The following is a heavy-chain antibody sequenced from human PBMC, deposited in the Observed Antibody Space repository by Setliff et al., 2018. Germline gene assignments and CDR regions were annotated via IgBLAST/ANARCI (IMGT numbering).Heavy chain of an antibody. CDR3: AREQWLDPPGYYYMDV. V-gene: IGHV4-31*03. D-gene: IGHD6-19*01. J-gene: IGHJ6*03. CDR2: IYYSGST. CDR1: GGSISSGGYY. Sequence: PSETLSLTCTVSGGSISSGGYYWSWIRQHPGKGLEYIGYIYYSGSTDSNPSLKSRVTMSVDTSKNQFSLKLNSVTAADMAVYYCAREQWLDPPGYYYMDVWAKGTTVTVSS.